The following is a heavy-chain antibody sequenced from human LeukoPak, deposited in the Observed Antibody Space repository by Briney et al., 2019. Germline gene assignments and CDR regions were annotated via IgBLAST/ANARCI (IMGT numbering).Heavy chain of an antibody. Sequence: SETLSLTCAVYGGSFRNYYWSWIRQPPGKGLEWIGEINHSGSTKYNPSLKSRVTISVDRSKNQFSLKLSSLTAADTAVYYCARGPDFYDSSGYYPIWGQGTLDTVSS. CDR3: ARGPDFYDSSGYYPI. J-gene: IGHJ4*02. CDR1: GGSFRNYY. V-gene: IGHV4-34*01. D-gene: IGHD3-22*01. CDR2: INHSGST.